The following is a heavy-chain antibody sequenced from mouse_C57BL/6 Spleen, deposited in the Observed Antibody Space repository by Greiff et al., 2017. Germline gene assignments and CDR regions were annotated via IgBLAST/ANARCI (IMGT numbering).Heavy chain of an antibody. CDR2: INPNNGGT. Sequence: VQLKQSGPELVKPGASVKMSCKASGYTFTDYNMHWVKQSHGKSLEWIGYINPNNGGTSYNQKFKGKATLTVNKSSSTAYMELRSLTSEDSAVYYCARLYYGNYEGFAYWGQGTLVTVSA. J-gene: IGHJ3*01. V-gene: IGHV1-22*01. CDR1: GYTFTDYN. CDR3: ARLYYGNYEGFAY. D-gene: IGHD2-1*01.